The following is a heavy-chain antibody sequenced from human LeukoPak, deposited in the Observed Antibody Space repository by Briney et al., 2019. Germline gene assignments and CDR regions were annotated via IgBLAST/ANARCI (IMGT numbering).Heavy chain of an antibody. Sequence: SETLSLTCTVSGGSISSYYWSWIRQPPGEGVEWVGYSYYSGRTNYNPSLKSRVTISIDTSKNQFSLKITPVTAAETAVYYCARTGPNDDFWGGYYSPFGAWGQGTLVTVSS. CDR3: ARTGPNDDFWGGYYSPFGA. D-gene: IGHD3-3*01. CDR2: SYYSGRT. J-gene: IGHJ5*02. V-gene: IGHV4-59*01. CDR1: GGSISSYY.